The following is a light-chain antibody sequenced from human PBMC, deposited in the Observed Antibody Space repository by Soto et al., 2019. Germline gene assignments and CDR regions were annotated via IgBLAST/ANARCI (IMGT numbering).Light chain of an antibody. CDR2: AAF. CDR1: QSISSY. J-gene: IGKJ1*01. V-gene: IGKV1-39*01. Sequence: DIQMTQSPSSLSASVGDRVTITFLSSQSISSYLNWYQQKPGKAPKLLIYAAFSLQSGVPSRFSGGGSGTDFTLTISSLQPEDFATYYCQQSYSTLMWTFGQGTKVDIK. CDR3: QQSYSTLMWT.